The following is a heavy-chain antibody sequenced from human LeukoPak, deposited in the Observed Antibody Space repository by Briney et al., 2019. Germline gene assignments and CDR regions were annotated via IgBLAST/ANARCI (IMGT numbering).Heavy chain of an antibody. J-gene: IGHJ2*01. CDR1: GYTFTSYD. CDR3: ARSVKNSSSWFNWYFDL. CDR2: INPNSGGT. V-gene: IGHV1-2*02. D-gene: IGHD6-13*01. Sequence: ASVKVSCKASGYTFTSYDINWVRQAPGQGLEWMGWINPNSGGTNYAQKLQGRVTMTRDTSISTAYMELSRLRSDDTAVYYCARSVKNSSSWFNWYFDLWGRGTLVTVSS.